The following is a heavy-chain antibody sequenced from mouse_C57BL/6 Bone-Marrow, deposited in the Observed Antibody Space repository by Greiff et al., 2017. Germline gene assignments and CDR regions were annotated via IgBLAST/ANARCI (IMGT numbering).Heavy chain of an antibody. J-gene: IGHJ4*01. D-gene: IGHD1-1*01. V-gene: IGHV5-4*01. CDR2: ISDGGSYT. CDR3: ARGDYYGSTYYAMDY. CDR1: GFTFSSYA. Sequence: EVQVVESGGGLVKPGGSLKLSCAASGFTFSSYAMSWVRQTPEKRLEWVATISDGGSYTYYPDNVKGRFTISRDNAKNNLYLQMSHLKSEDTAMYYCARGDYYGSTYYAMDYWGQGTSVTGSS.